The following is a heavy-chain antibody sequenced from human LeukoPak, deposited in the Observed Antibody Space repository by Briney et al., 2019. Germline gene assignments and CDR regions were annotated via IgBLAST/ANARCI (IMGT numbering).Heavy chain of an antibody. CDR1: GFTFSSYA. J-gene: IGHJ4*02. D-gene: IGHD1-26*01. Sequence: LAGGSLRLSCAASGFTFSSYAMHWVRQAPGKGLEWVAVISYDGNNKYYADSVKGRFTISRDNSKNTLYLQMNSLRAEDTAVYFCGRDESGGYSGSFWVDYWGQGTLVTVSS. V-gene: IGHV3-30*04. CDR2: ISYDGNNK. CDR3: GRDESGGYSGSFWVDY.